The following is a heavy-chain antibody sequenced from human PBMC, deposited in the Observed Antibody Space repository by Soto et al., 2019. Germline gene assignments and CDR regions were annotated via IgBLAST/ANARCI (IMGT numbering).Heavy chain of an antibody. J-gene: IGHJ5*02. CDR2: MYFGGSF. CDR3: ARRYYDTTGFAVDP. CDR1: GASVSTGY. D-gene: IGHD3-22*01. V-gene: IGHV4-59*02. Sequence: QMQLQESGPGLVKPSETLSLTCTVSGASVSTGYWSWIRQPPGRALEWIGFMYFGGSFNYNPSLTSRVTISVETSKNQFSMKVTSVTAAGTAVYYCARRYYDTTGFAVDPWGQGTLVTVSS.